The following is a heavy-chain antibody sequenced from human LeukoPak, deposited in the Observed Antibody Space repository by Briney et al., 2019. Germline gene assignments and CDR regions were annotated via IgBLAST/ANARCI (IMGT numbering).Heavy chain of an antibody. D-gene: IGHD3-22*01. Sequence: GRSLRLSCAASGFTFDDYAMHWVRQAPGKGLEWVSGISWNSGSIGYADSVKGRFTISRDNAKNSLYLQMNSLRAEDTALYYCAKGASVYYGGYCFDPWGQGPLVTVSS. CDR2: ISWNSGSI. CDR1: GFTFDDYA. CDR3: AKGASVYYGGYCFDP. V-gene: IGHV3-9*01. J-gene: IGHJ5*02.